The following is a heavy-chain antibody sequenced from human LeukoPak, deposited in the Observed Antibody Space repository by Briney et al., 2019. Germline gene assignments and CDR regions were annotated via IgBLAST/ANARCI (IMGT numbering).Heavy chain of an antibody. J-gene: IGHJ4*02. Sequence: GGSLRLSCVASGFTFNKALMSWVRQAPGKGPEWVSTISGSDGSTYYADSVKGRFTISRDNSKNTLYLQMNSLRAEDTAVYYCARGRPKGEAYFDYWGQGTLVTVSS. CDR3: ARGRPKGEAYFDY. CDR1: GFTFNKAL. V-gene: IGHV3-23*01. D-gene: IGHD3-10*01. CDR2: ISGSDGST.